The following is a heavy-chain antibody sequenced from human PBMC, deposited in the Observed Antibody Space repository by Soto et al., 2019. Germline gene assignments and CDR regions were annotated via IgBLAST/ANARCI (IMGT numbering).Heavy chain of an antibody. CDR1: GFTFSSYG. D-gene: IGHD3-16*01. CDR3: ARARNGGDRYYYYMDV. CDR2: IWYDGSNK. Sequence: GSLRLSCAASGFTFSSYGMHWVRQAPGKGLEWVAVIWYDGSNKYYADSVKGRFTISRDNSKNTLYLQMNSLRAEDTAVYYCARARNGGDRYYYYMDVWGKGTTVTVSS. J-gene: IGHJ6*03. V-gene: IGHV3-33*01.